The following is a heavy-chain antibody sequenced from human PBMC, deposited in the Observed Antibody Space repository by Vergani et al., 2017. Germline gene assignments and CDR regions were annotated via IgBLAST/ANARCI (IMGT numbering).Heavy chain of an antibody. CDR2: IHYSENT. CDR1: FDSLRNLY. Sequence: QVQLQESGPGLVKSSELLSLPFRVSFDSLRNLYCNWIRPPPGKGLEWVGSIHYSENTNYNPSLKTRVTISVDTSKNHFSLTLTSVPAADTAVYYCASDTHSGQRADRWGQGILVTVTS. CDR3: ASDTHSGQRADR. D-gene: IGHD6-19*01. V-gene: IGHV4-59*11. J-gene: IGHJ5*02.